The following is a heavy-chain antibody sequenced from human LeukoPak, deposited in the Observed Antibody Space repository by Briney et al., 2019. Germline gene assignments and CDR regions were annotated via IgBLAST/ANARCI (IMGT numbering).Heavy chain of an antibody. D-gene: IGHD4-17*01. CDR1: GGSISSGGYY. Sequence: SETLSLTCTVSGGSISSGGYYWSWIRQHPGKGLEWIGYIYYSGSTYYNPSLKSRVTISVDTSKNQFSLKLSSVTAADTAVYYCARHMTTVTTYWFDPWGQGTLVTVST. J-gene: IGHJ5*02. CDR3: ARHMTTVTTYWFDP. V-gene: IGHV4-31*03. CDR2: IYYSGST.